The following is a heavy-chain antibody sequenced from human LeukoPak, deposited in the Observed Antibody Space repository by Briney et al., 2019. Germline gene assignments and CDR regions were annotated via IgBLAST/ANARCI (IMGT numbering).Heavy chain of an antibody. CDR1: GLTFSSYA. CDR2: ISYDGSNK. V-gene: IGHV3-30*04. J-gene: IGHJ5*02. Sequence: PGGSLRLSCAASGLTFSSYAMHWVRQAPGKGLEWVAVISYDGSNKYYADSVKGRFTISRDNSKNTLYLQMNSLRAEDTAVYYCARDQCSSTSCYAWFDPWGQGTLVTVSS. D-gene: IGHD2-2*01. CDR3: ARDQCSSTSCYAWFDP.